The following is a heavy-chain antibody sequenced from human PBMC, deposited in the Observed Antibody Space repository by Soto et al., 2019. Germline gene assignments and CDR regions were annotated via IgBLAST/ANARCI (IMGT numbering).Heavy chain of an antibody. D-gene: IGHD6-19*01. Sequence: QVQLQESGPGLVKPSETLSLTCTVSGGSISSYYWSWIRQPPGKGLEWIGYIYYSGSTNYNPSLKSRVTISVDTSKNQFSLKLSSVTAADTAVYYCARGEGSGWYYFDYWGQGTLVTVSS. CDR3: ARGEGSGWYYFDY. CDR1: GGSISSYY. V-gene: IGHV4-59*01. CDR2: IYYSGST. J-gene: IGHJ4*02.